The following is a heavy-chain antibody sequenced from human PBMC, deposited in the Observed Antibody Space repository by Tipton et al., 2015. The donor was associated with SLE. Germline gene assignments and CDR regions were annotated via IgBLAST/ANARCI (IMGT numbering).Heavy chain of an antibody. CDR3: ARSGFYHRADAFDI. Sequence: TLSLTCTVSGGSISSSSYYWGWIRQPPGKGLEWIGSIYYSGSTYYNPSPKSRVTLSVDTSKNQFSLKLSSVTAADTAVYYCARSGFYHRADAFDIWGQGTMVTVSS. V-gene: IGHV4-39*01. D-gene: IGHD3-10*01. CDR2: IYYSGST. CDR1: GGSISSSSYY. J-gene: IGHJ3*02.